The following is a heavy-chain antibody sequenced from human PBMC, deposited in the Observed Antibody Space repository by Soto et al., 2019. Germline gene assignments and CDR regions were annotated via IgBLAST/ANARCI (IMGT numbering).Heavy chain of an antibody. Sequence: GESLKISCKGSGYSFTSYWIGWLRQMPGKGLEWMGIIYPGDSDTRYSPSFQGQVTISADKSISTAYLLWSSLKASDTAMYYCARNKYCSSTSCHSFYMDVWGKGTTVTVSS. CDR2: IYPGDSDT. CDR1: GYSFTSYW. CDR3: ARNKYCSSTSCHSFYMDV. V-gene: IGHV5-51*01. J-gene: IGHJ6*03. D-gene: IGHD2-2*01.